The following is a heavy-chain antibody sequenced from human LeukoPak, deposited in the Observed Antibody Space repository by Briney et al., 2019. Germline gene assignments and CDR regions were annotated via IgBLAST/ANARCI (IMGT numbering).Heavy chain of an antibody. J-gene: IGHJ6*02. CDR1: GFTFSSYG. CDR3: ARELLGYCSGGSCYGRGRDGMDV. D-gene: IGHD2-15*01. CDR2: IWYDGSNK. V-gene: IGHV3-33*01. Sequence: GGALRLSCAASGFTFSSYGMHWVRQAPGKGLEGVAVIWYDGSNKYYADCVNGRFTISIDNSKNALYLQMRRLRDEDTAVYYCARELLGYCSGGSCYGRGRDGMDVWGQGTTVTVSS.